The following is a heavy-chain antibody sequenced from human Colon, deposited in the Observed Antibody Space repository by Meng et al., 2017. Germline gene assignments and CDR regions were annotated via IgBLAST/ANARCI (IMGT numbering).Heavy chain of an antibody. CDR2: IYHSGST. J-gene: IGHJ4*02. CDR3: GRPEGR. CDR1: GDSISSSSW. Sequence: VQLQESGPGLVKPSGTLTLTCGVSGDSISSSSWWSWVRQSPGKGLEWIGEIYHSGSTNYNPSLKSRVTISVDTSKNQFSLNLRSVTAADTAVYFCGRPEGRWGQGTLVTVSS. D-gene: IGHD6-6*01. V-gene: IGHV4-4*02.